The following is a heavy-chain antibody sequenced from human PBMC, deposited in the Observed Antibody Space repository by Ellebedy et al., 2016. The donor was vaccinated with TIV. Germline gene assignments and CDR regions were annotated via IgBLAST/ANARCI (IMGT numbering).Heavy chain of an antibody. CDR1: GGSVSSDNYY. Sequence: GSLRLXCTVSGGSVSSDNYYWSWIRQPPGKGLEWIGYIFYTWSTHYNPSLKSRVTISVDTSENQFSLNLNSVTAADTAVYYCARTVAVAGTFAFDIWGRGTMVTVSS. CDR3: ARTVAVAGTFAFDI. J-gene: IGHJ3*02. V-gene: IGHV4-61*01. CDR2: IFYTWST. D-gene: IGHD6-19*01.